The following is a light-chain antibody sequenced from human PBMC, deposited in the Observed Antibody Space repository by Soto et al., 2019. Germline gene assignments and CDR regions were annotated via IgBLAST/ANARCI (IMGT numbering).Light chain of an antibody. J-gene: IGKJ1*01. V-gene: IGKV3-20*01. Sequence: EIVLTQSPGTLSLSPGERATLSCRASQSVSSSYLVWYQQKPGQAPRLLIYGASSRATGIPDRFSGSGSGTEFTLTISSLQSEDFAVYYCQQYHNWPAFGQGTKVDIK. CDR2: GAS. CDR1: QSVSSSY. CDR3: QQYHNWPA.